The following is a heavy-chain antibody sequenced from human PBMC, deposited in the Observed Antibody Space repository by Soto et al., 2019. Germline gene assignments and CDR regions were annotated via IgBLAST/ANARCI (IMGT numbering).Heavy chain of an antibody. J-gene: IGHJ6*03. CDR2: IKQDGGEK. Sequence: GGSLRLSCAASGFTFSSYWMSWVRQAPGKGLEWVANIKQDGGEKYYVDSVKGRFTISRDNAKNSLYLQMNSLRAEDTAVYYCARERDSRLSPYYYYYYMDVWGKGTTVTVSS. D-gene: IGHD2-15*01. CDR1: GFTFSSYW. CDR3: ARERDSRLSPYYYYYYMDV. V-gene: IGHV3-7*01.